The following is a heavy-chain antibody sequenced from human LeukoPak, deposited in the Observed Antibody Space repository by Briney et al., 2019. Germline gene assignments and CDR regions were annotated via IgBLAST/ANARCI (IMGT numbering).Heavy chain of an antibody. V-gene: IGHV3-21*01. CDR1: GFTFSSYS. D-gene: IGHD6-13*01. CDR2: ISSSSSYI. J-gene: IGHJ6*03. Sequence: GGSLRLSCAASGFTFSSYSMNWVRQAPGKGLEWVSSISSSSSYIYYADSVKGRFTISRDNAKNSLYLQMNSLRAEDTAVYYCARVRGSSSWYFERFHYYYYMDVWGKGTTVTVSS. CDR3: ARVRGSSSWYFERFHYYYYMDV.